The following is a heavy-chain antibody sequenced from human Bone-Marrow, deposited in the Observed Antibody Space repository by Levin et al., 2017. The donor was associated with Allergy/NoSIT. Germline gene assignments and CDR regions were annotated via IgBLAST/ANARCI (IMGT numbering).Heavy chain of an antibody. CDR2: ISGSGGRT. CDR3: AKDTPALSAGPYFDC. V-gene: IGHV3-23*01. Sequence: RGESLKISCAASGFTFSNYAMSWVRQAPGKGLEWVSGISGSGGRTYYADSVKGRFTTSRDDSKNTLYLEMNSLRAEDTAVYYCAKDTPALSAGPYFDCWGQGTLVTVSS. CDR1: GFTFSNYA. D-gene: IGHD2-2*01. J-gene: IGHJ4*02.